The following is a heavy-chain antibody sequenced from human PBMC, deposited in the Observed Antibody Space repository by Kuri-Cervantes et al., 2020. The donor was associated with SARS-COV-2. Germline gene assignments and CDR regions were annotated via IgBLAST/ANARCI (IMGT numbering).Heavy chain of an antibody. V-gene: IGHV4-39*01. CDR2: IFYSGGT. Sequence: SETLSLTCTVSGDSISSTTYYWGWIRQPPGKGLEWIGIIFYSGGTYYNPSLKSRVTISVDTSKNQFSLKLSSVTAADTAVYYCARRKQLVGFDYWGQGTLVTVSS. J-gene: IGHJ4*02. D-gene: IGHD6-6*01. CDR1: GDSISSTTYY. CDR3: ARRKQLVGFDY.